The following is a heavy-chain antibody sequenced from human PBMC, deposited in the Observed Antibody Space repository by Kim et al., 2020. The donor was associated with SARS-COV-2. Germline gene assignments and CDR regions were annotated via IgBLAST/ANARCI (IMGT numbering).Heavy chain of an antibody. V-gene: IGHV3-23*01. CDR3: AKVHARLRYFDWSQFQPYFDY. D-gene: IGHD3-9*01. CDR1: GFTFSSYA. CDR2: ISGSGGST. J-gene: IGHJ4*02. Sequence: GGSLRLSCAASGFTFSSYAMSWVRQAPGKGLEWVSAISGSGGSTYYADSVKGRFTISRDNSKNTLYLQMNSLRAEDTAVYYCAKVHARLRYFDWSQFQPYFDYWGQGTLVTVSS.